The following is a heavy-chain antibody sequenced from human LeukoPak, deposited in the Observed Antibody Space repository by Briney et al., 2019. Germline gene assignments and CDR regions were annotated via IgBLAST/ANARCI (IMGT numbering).Heavy chain of an antibody. V-gene: IGHV1-8*01. Sequence: ASVKVSCKASGYTFTSYDINWVRQATGQGLEWMGWMNPNSGNTGYAQKFQGRVTMTRNTSISTAYMELSSLRSEDTAVYYCARSLTMVRGVGRAFGYWGQGTLVTVSS. CDR1: GYTFTSYD. CDR3: ARSLTMVRGVGRAFGY. D-gene: IGHD3-10*01. CDR2: MNPNSGNT. J-gene: IGHJ4*02.